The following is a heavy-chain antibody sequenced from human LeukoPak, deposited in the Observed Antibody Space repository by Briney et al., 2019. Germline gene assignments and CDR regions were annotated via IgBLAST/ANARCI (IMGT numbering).Heavy chain of an antibody. Sequence: GGSLRLSCGASGLTVSSYAMSWVRQAPGKGLEWVSTIIGTAGNTYYADSVKGRFTISRDDSKNTVYLQMNSLGAEDTAVYSCAKYTSGTYYRGLDQWGQGTLVTVSS. CDR2: IIGTAGNT. J-gene: IGHJ4*02. D-gene: IGHD3-10*01. V-gene: IGHV3-23*01. CDR1: GLTVSSYA. CDR3: AKYTSGTYYRGLDQ.